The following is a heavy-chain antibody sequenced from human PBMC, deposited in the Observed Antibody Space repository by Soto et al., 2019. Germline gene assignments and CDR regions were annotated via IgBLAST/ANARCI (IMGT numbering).Heavy chain of an antibody. CDR1: GDSVSTYW. Sequence: SETLSLTCTVSGDSVSTYWWIWIRQPPGKGLEWIAYIYNTGSTNYNPSLKSRVTISLDASKNQFSLKLSSVTAADTAVYYCARGPGASGTYHYYFDYWGPGTLVTVS. V-gene: IGHV4-59*02. D-gene: IGHD3-10*01. J-gene: IGHJ4*02. CDR2: IYNTGST. CDR3: ARGPGASGTYHYYFDY.